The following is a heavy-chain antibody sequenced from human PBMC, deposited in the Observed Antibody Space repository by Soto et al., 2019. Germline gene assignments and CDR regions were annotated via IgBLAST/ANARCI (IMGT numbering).Heavy chain of an antibody. CDR1: GFTFSSYA. V-gene: IGHV3-23*01. J-gene: IGHJ4*02. CDR2: ISGSGDST. CDR3: ARRGPGTYFDY. Sequence: EVQLLESGGGLVQPGGSLRLSCAASGFTFSSYAMRWVRQAPGKGLEWVSAISGSGDSTYYTDSVKGRFTISRDNSKNTLYLQMNSLTAEDTAVYYCARRGPGTYFDYWGQGTLVTVSS. D-gene: IGHD6-13*01.